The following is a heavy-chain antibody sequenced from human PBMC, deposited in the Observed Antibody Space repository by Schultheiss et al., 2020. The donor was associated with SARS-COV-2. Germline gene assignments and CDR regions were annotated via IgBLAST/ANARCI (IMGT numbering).Heavy chain of an antibody. J-gene: IGHJ6*03. V-gene: IGHV1-2*06. D-gene: IGHD3-10*01. Sequence: ASVKVSCQASRYTFTKYFTQWVRQAPGQGLEWLGRINPTSGGTNYAQKFQGRVTMTRDTSISTAYMELSSLRAEDTAVYYCAKHSGWSPHYYYYMDVWGKGTTVTVAS. CDR2: INPTSGGT. CDR1: RYTFTKYF. CDR3: AKHSGWSPHYYYYMDV.